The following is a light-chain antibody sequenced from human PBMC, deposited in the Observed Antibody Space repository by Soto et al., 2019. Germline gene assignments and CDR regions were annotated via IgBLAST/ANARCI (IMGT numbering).Light chain of an antibody. CDR3: QKFSAVPT. J-gene: IGKJ4*01. CDR1: QAIYNY. CDR2: AAS. V-gene: IGKV1-27*01. Sequence: DIQMTKSPSSLSASVGDRVTITCRASQAIYNYLAWYQQKPGKVPTLLISAASTLQSGVPSRFSGSGSGTDFILTISSLQPEDVATYYCQKFSAVPTFGGGTKVEI.